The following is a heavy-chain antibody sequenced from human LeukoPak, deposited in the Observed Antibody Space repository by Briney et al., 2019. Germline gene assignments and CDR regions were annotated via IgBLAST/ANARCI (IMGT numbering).Heavy chain of an antibody. CDR2: ISQSGNT. V-gene: IGHV4-61*02. CDR1: GGSISSGSYY. J-gene: IGHJ4*02. CDR3: ARSEINDYFKY. Sequence: SQTLSLTCTVSGGSISSGSYYWSWIRQPAGKGLEWLGSISQSGNTYNNPSLKSRVTLSVDTSKNQVSLKLTSVSAADTAVYYCARSEINDYFKYWGPGILVTVST. D-gene: IGHD3-16*01.